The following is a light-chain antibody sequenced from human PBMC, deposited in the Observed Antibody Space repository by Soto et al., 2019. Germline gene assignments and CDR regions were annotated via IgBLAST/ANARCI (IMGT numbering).Light chain of an antibody. CDR1: PSVSSSY. J-gene: IGKJ2*01. Sequence: EIVLTQSPGTLSLSPGERATLSCRASPSVSSSYLAWYQQKPGQAPRLLIYGASSRATGIPDRFSGSGSGTGFTRTISRLEPEDFAVYYCQQYGSSPMYTCGRGTRLEIK. CDR2: GAS. V-gene: IGKV3-20*01. CDR3: QQYGSSPMYT.